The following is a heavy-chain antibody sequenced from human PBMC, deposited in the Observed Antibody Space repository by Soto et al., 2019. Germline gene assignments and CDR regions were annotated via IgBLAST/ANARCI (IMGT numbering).Heavy chain of an antibody. CDR1: GFTFSSYA. Sequence: EVQLLESGGGLVQPGGSLRLSCAASGFTFSSYAMSWVRQAPGKGLEWVSAISGSGGSTYYADSVKGRFTISRDNSKNTLYLQRNGLRAEDTAVYYCAKGGGPYGDYDGMDVWGQGTTVTVSS. CDR3: AKGGGPYGDYDGMDV. CDR2: ISGSGGST. V-gene: IGHV3-23*01. D-gene: IGHD4-17*01. J-gene: IGHJ6*02.